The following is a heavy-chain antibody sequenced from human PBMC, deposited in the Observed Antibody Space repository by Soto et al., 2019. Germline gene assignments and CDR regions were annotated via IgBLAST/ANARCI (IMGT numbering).Heavy chain of an antibody. V-gene: IGHV3-30*03. CDR1: GFTFSNYG. Sequence: GGSLRLSCAASGFTFSNYGMHWVRQAPGKGLEWVAVISYDGSNKYYADSVKGRFTISRDNSKNTLYLQMNSLRAEDTAVYYCARDRPLGVHTYVCDYWGQGTLVTVSS. D-gene: IGHD5-18*01. CDR3: ARDRPLGVHTYVCDY. J-gene: IGHJ4*02. CDR2: ISYDGSNK.